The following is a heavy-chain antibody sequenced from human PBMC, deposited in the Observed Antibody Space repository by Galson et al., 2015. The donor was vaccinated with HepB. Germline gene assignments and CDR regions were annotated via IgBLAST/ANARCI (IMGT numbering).Heavy chain of an antibody. CDR3: ARDLALAGPGWFDP. CDR2: IIPMFGTT. CDR1: GGTFSKKG. D-gene: IGHD2-8*02. Sequence: SVKVSCKASGGTFSKKGVSWVRQAPGQRLEWMGGIIPMFGTTNYGQKFQGRLTVTADVSTNIVYMELNSLRSDDTAVYYCARDLALAGPGWFDPWGQGTLVTVSP. J-gene: IGHJ5*02. V-gene: IGHV1-69*13.